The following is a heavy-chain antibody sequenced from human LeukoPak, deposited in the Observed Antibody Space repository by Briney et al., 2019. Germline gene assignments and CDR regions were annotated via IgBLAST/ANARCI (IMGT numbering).Heavy chain of an antibody. CDR3: AKAETPYSSKSLDF. CDR2: VSYDGSVK. CDR1: GFTFSRYG. J-gene: IGHJ4*02. V-gene: IGHV3-30*18. Sequence: GGSLRLSCEASGFTFSRYGMHWVRQAPGKGLEWVAVVSYDGSVKFYAGSVKGRCTISRDNSKNTLLLQMNSLRAEDTALYYCAKAETPYSSKSLDFWGQGTLVAVSS. D-gene: IGHD6-13*01.